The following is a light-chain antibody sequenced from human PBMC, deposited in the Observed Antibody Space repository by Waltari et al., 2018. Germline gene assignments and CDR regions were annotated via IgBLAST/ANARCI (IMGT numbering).Light chain of an antibody. Sequence: QSALTQPASVSGSPGQSITISCTGTSSDVGGYNYVSWYQQHPGKAPKVMIYEVSNRPSGVSNRFSGSKSGNTASLTISGLQAEDEAEYYCCSYTSSSILYVFGTGTKVTVL. CDR3: CSYTSSSILYV. CDR2: EVS. CDR1: SSDVGGYNY. V-gene: IGLV2-14*01. J-gene: IGLJ1*01.